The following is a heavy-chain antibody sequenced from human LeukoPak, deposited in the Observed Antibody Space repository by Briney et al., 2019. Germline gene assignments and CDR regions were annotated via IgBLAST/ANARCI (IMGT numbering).Heavy chain of an antibody. D-gene: IGHD3-10*01. V-gene: IGHV3-66*01. J-gene: IGHJ4*02. CDR2: IYTGATT. CDR1: GFIVSSYY. Sequence: GGSLRLSCAASGFIVSSYYMSWVRQAPGKGLESVSVIYTGATTYYADSVKGRFTISRDNSKDTLYLQMNSLRAEDTAVYYCARDLETVRGVIPYWGQGTLVTVSS. CDR3: ARDLETVRGVIPY.